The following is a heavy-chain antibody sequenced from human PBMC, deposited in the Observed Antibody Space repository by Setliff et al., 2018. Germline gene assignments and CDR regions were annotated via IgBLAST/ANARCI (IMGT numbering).Heavy chain of an antibody. J-gene: IGHJ4*02. CDR1: GGSITSGSNY. D-gene: IGHD3-22*01. CDR3: ASLPYYDSSGYSLSYY. V-gene: IGHV4-61*09. CDR2: IDPSGNT. Sequence: SETLSLTCTVSGGSITSGSNYWSWIRQPAGRGLEWMGHIDPSGNTNYHPSLRSRVTISRDTSKNQFSLKLTSVTAADTAVYYCASLPYYDSSGYSLSYYWGQGTLVTVSS.